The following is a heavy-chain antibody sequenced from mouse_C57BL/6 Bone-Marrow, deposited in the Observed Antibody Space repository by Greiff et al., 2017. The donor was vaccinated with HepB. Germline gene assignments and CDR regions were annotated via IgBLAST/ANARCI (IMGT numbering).Heavy chain of an antibody. Sequence: EVQLQQSGAELVRPGASVKLSCTASGFNIKDDSMHWVKQRPEQGLEWIGWIDPENGDTEYASKFKGKATITADTSSNTAYLQLSSLTSEDTAVYYCTSTLYYSNLYYFDYWGQGTTLTVSS. CDR2: IDPENGDT. D-gene: IGHD2-5*01. J-gene: IGHJ2*01. CDR3: TSTLYYSNLYYFDY. V-gene: IGHV14-4*01. CDR1: GFNIKDDS.